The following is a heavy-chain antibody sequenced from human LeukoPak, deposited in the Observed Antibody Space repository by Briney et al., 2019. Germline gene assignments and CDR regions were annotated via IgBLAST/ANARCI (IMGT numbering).Heavy chain of an antibody. CDR1: GYTFTSYY. V-gene: IGHV1-46*01. J-gene: IGHJ3*02. CDR3: ARDTYCSGGSCPNDAFDI. Sequence: GASVKVSCKASGYTFTSYYMHWVRQAPGQGLEWMGIINPSGGSTSYAQKFQGRVTMTRDTSTSTVYMELSSLRSEDTAVYYCARDTYCSGGSCPNDAFDIWGQGTMVTVPS. D-gene: IGHD2-15*01. CDR2: INPSGGST.